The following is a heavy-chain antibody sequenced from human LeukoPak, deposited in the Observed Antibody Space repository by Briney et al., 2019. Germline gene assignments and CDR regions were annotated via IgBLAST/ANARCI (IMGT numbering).Heavy chain of an antibody. D-gene: IGHD6-19*01. CDR3: ARAPQQWLVRKNAFDI. J-gene: IGHJ3*02. CDR1: GGTFSSYA. CDR2: IIPIFGTA. V-gene: IGHV1-69*06. Sequence: SVKVSCKASGGTFSSYAISWVRQAPGQGLEWMGGIIPIFGTANYAQKFQGRVTITADKSTSTAYMKLSSLRSEDTAVYYCARAPQQWLVRKNAFDIWGQGTMVTVSS.